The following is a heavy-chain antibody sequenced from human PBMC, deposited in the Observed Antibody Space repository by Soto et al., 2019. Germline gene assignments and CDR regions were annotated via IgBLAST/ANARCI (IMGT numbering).Heavy chain of an antibody. Sequence: QVQLVQSGAEVKKPGSSVKVSCKASGGTFNTYAISWVRQAPGQGLEWMGGIIPIFNTPNYSQRFQGRVTITADESTSTAYMEQSSLRSEDTALYYCARDKTGTNYYNGLDVWGQGTKVTVSS. CDR1: GGTFNTYA. CDR3: ARDKTGTNYYNGLDV. V-gene: IGHV1-69*12. CDR2: IIPIFNTP. D-gene: IGHD1-1*01. J-gene: IGHJ6*02.